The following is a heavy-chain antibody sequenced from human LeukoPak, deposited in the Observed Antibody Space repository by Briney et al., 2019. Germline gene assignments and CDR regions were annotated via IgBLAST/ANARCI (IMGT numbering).Heavy chain of an antibody. V-gene: IGHV3-33*01. D-gene: IGHD6-13*01. J-gene: IGHJ4*02. Sequence: GGSLRLSCAASGFTFSSYGMHWVRQAPGKGLEWVAVIWYDGSNKYYADSVKGRFTISRDNSKNTLYLQMNSLRAEDTAVYYCARHSSSWSHFDYWGQGTLVTVSS. CDR2: IWYDGSNK. CDR3: ARHSSSWSHFDY. CDR1: GFTFSSYG.